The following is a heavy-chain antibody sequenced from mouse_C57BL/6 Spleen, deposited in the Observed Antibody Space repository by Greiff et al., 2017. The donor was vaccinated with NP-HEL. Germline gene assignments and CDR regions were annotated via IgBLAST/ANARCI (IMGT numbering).Heavy chain of an antibody. CDR1: GYAFSSSW. CDR3: ARDDYHAMDY. CDR2: IYPGDGDT. D-gene: IGHD2-4*01. J-gene: IGHJ4*01. Sequence: VQLVESGPELVKPGASVKISCKASGYAFSSSWMNWVKQRPGKGLEWIGRIYPGDGDTTYNGKFKGKATLTADKSSSTAYMQLSSLTSEDSAVYFCARDDYHAMDYWGQGTSVTVSS. V-gene: IGHV1-82*01.